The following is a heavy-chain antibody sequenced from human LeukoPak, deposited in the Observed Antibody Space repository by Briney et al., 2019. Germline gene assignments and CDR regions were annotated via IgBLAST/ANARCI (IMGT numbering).Heavy chain of an antibody. J-gene: IGHJ6*03. CDR1: GYTFTSYA. V-gene: IGHV1-69*13. CDR3: ARHGGGSYCGGDCYVAPYYYYYYMDV. Sequence: ASVKVSCKASGYTFTSYAISWVRQAPGQGLEWMGGIIPIFGTANYAQKFQGRVTITADESTSTAYMELSSLRSEDTAVYYCARHGGGSYCGGDCYVAPYYYYYYMDVWGKGTTVTISS. CDR2: IIPIFGTA. D-gene: IGHD2-21*02.